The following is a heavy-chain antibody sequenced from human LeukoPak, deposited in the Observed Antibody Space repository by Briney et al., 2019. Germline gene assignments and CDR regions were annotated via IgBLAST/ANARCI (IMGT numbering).Heavy chain of an antibody. Sequence: SVKVSCKTSGYTFSTYGVTWVRQAPGQGFQWMGWISGHTGNTKYAENFQGRISLTTDTSATTAYMELRSLTSDDTAVYYCARDLSSGGWTLEFDYWGQGSLVTVAS. J-gene: IGHJ4*02. CDR3: ARDLSSGGWTLEFDY. D-gene: IGHD1-1*01. CDR2: ISGHTGNT. CDR1: GYTFSTYG. V-gene: IGHV1-18*01.